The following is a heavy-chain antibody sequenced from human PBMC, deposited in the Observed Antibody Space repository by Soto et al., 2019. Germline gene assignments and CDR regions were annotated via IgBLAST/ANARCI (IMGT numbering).Heavy chain of an antibody. J-gene: IGHJ3*02. CDR3: AREPRPYCSSTSCLHDAFDI. D-gene: IGHD2-2*01. Sequence: GGSLRLSCAASGFTFSDYYMSWIRQAPGKGLEWVSYISSSGSTIYYADSVKGRFTISRDNAKNSLYLQMNSLRAEETAVYYCAREPRPYCSSTSCLHDAFDIWGQGTMVTVSS. CDR2: ISSSGSTI. CDR1: GFTFSDYY. V-gene: IGHV3-11*01.